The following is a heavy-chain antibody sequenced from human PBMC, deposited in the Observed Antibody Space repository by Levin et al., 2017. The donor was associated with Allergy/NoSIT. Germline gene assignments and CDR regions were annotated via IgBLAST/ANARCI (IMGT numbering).Heavy chain of an antibody. J-gene: IGHJ4*02. D-gene: IGHD1-26*01. Sequence: GESLKISCAASAFSISSYAMSWVRQAPGKGLEWVSAISGSGGRTYYADSVKGRFTISRDNSKNTLFLQMNSLRAEDTAIYYCAKEGSGGSYGIYWGQGTLVTVSS. CDR2: ISGSGGRT. CDR3: AKEGSGGSYGIY. V-gene: IGHV3-23*01. CDR1: AFSISSYA.